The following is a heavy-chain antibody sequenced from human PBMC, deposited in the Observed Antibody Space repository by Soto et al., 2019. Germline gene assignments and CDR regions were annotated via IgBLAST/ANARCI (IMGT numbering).Heavy chain of an antibody. Sequence: GGSLRLSCAASGFTFSSYAMHWVRQAPGKGLEWVAVISYDGSNKYYADSVKGRFTISRDNSMNSLYLQMNSLRAEDTAVYYCASGSGIYGDYGSGAFDIWGQGTMVTVSS. CDR3: ASGSGIYGDYGSGAFDI. CDR1: GFTFSSYA. CDR2: ISYDGSNK. D-gene: IGHD4-17*01. V-gene: IGHV3-30-3*01. J-gene: IGHJ3*02.